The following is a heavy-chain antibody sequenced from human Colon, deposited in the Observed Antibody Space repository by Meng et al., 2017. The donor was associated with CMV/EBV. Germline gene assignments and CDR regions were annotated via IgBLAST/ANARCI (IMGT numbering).Heavy chain of an antibody. V-gene: IGHV1-18*01. CDR2: ISAYTGDT. CDR1: GYNFTNYG. J-gene: IGHJ1*01. Sequence: QAGVGESGADVKKPGGSGKVSLKASGYNFTNYGISWVRQAPGQGLEWMGWISAYTGDTYYAQKFQGRVTMTTDTSTSTAYMELRSLRSDDTAVYYCVRESQSGSYIYLQHWGQGTLVTVSS. D-gene: IGHD1-26*01. CDR3: VRESQSGSYIYLQH.